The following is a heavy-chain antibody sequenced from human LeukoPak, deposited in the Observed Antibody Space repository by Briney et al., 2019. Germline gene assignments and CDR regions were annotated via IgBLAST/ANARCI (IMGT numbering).Heavy chain of an antibody. D-gene: IGHD3-3*01. V-gene: IGHV4-34*01. CDR2: INHSGST. CDR3: ARGLDFWSGYHFDY. J-gene: IGHJ4*02. Sequence: PSETLSLTCAVYGGSFSGYYWSWIRQPPGKGLEWIGEINHSGSTNYNPSLKSRVTISVDTSKNQFSLKLSSVTAADTAVYYCARGLDFWSGYHFDYWGQGTLVTVSS. CDR1: GGSFSGYY.